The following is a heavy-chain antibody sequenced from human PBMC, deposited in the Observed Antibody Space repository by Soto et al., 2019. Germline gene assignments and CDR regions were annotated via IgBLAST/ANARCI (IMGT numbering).Heavy chain of an antibody. CDR1: GDSVSSNTAA. CDR2: TYFRSRWYN. D-gene: IGHD2-21*02. V-gene: IGHV6-1*01. CDR3: AREDDGGDSLDV. J-gene: IGHJ6*02. Sequence: SQTLSLTCAISGDSVSSNTAAWHWIRQSPSRGLEWLGRTYFRSRWYNDYAVSVKSRITINADTSKNQFSLHLNSVSPEDTAVYFCAREDDGGDSLDVWGQGTTVTVSS.